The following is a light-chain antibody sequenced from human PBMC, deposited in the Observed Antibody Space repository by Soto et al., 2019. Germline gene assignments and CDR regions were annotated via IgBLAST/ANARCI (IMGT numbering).Light chain of an antibody. CDR3: HQYGSSPWT. V-gene: IGKV3-11*01. CDR1: QGLSRY. Sequence: EIVLTQSPATLSLSPGERATLSCRSTQGLSRYLAWYQQKPGQAPRLLIYDASNRATGIPTRFSGSGSGTDFTLTISSLEPEDFAVYFCHQYGSSPWTFGQGTKVDIK. CDR2: DAS. J-gene: IGKJ1*01.